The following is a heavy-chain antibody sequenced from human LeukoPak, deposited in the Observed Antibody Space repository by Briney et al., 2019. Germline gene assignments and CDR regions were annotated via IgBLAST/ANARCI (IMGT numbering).Heavy chain of an antibody. CDR1: GFTFDSYE. D-gene: IGHD2-8*01. V-gene: IGHV3-48*03. Sequence: GGSLRLSCAASGFTFDSYEMNWVRQAPGKGLEWLSYIGSSGSTIFYGDSVKGRFTISRDNAKKSLYLQMSSLNAEDTAVYYCARDFSKYQWADYWGQGTLVTVSS. CDR3: ARDFSKYQWADY. CDR2: IGSSGSTI. J-gene: IGHJ4*02.